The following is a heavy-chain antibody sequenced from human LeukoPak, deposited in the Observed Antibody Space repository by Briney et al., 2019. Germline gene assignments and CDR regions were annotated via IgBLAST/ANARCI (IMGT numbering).Heavy chain of an antibody. Sequence: GGSLRLSCAASEFTFSSYGMHWVRQAPGKGLEWVAFIRYDGSNQYYADSVKGRSTISRDSSKNTLYLQMNSLRGDDTAVYYCAKDMGYNTGWTRFDYWGQGTLVTVSS. V-gene: IGHV3-30*02. D-gene: IGHD6-19*01. CDR2: IRYDGSNQ. CDR3: AKDMGYNTGWTRFDY. J-gene: IGHJ4*02. CDR1: EFTFSSYG.